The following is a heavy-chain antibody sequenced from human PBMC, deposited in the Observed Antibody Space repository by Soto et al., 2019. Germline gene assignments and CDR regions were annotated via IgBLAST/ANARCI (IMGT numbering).Heavy chain of an antibody. J-gene: IGHJ5*02. CDR2: IYYSGST. Sequence: SETLCLTCTVSGGSISSGGYYWSWIRQHPGKGLEWIGYIYYSGSTYYNPSLKSRVTISVDTSKNQFSLKLSSVTAADTAIYYCARSNSGYYKWFDPWGQGTLVTVSS. D-gene: IGHD3-22*01. CDR1: GGSISSGGYY. V-gene: IGHV4-31*03. CDR3: ARSNSGYYKWFDP.